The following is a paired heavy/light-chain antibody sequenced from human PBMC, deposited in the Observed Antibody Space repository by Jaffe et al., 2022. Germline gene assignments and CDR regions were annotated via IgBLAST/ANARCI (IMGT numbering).Heavy chain of an antibody. CDR3: TSVTTGTDYFDN. J-gene: IGHJ4*02. CDR1: GFIFSGSA. V-gene: IGHV3-73*02. CDR2: STHIGGRYVT. D-gene: IGHD1-1*01. Sequence: EVQLVESGGALVQPGGSLKLSCATSGFIFSGSAIHWVRQPSGKGLQWVGHSTHIGGRYVTEFTASLRGRFTISRDDSESTAYLQMNNLNTDDTAVYYCTSVTTGTDYFDNWGRGTLVTVSS.
Light chain of an antibody. Sequence: QAGLTQPPSLSKDLRQTATLTCTGNSDNVAFQGAAWLQQHQGHPPKFLSYRNNNRPSGISERISASRSGNTASLTITGLQAEDEADYYCSAYDRSLGGWVFGGGTRLTVL. CDR2: RNN. J-gene: IGLJ3*02. CDR1: SDNVAFQG. CDR3: SAYDRSLGGWV. V-gene: IGLV10-54*01.